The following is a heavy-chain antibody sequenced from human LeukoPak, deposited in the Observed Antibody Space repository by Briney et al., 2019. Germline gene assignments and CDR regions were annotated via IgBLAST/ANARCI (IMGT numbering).Heavy chain of an antibody. V-gene: IGHV3-30-3*01. Sequence: GRSLRLSCAASGFTFSSYAMHWVRQAPGKGLEWVAVISYDGSNKYYADSVKGRFTISRDNSKNTLYLQMNSLRAEDTAVYYCASTTSGYSRYWGQGTLVTVSS. CDR1: GFTFSSYA. D-gene: IGHD3-22*01. CDR2: ISYDGSNK. CDR3: ASTTSGYSRY. J-gene: IGHJ4*02.